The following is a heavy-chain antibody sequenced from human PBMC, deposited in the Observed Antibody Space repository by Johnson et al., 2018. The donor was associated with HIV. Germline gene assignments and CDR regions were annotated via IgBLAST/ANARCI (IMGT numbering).Heavy chain of an antibody. CDR2: INSDGSST. V-gene: IGHV3-74*01. CDR1: GFTFSSYW. D-gene: IGHD3-22*01. CDR3: AREEVVVPGHDAFDI. J-gene: IGHJ3*02. Sequence: VQLVESGGGVVRPGGSLRLSCAASGFTFSSYWMHWVRQAPGKGLVWVSRINSDGSSTSYADSVKGRFTISRDNSKNTLYLQMNSLRAEDTAVYYCAREEVVVPGHDAFDIWGQGTMVTVSS.